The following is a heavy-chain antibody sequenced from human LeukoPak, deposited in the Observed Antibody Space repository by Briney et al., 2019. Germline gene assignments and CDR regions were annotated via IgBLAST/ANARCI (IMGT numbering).Heavy chain of an antibody. CDR2: ISYDGSNK. J-gene: IGHJ4*02. CDR3: AKDVRVLAAAAHY. CDR1: GFTFSRYA. D-gene: IGHD6-13*01. V-gene: IGHV3-30*04. Sequence: GRSLRLSCAASGFTFSRYAMHWVRQAPGKGLEWVAVISYDGSNKYYADSVKGRFTISRDNSKNTLYLQMSSLRDEETAVYYCAKDVRVLAAAAHYWGQGTLVTVSS.